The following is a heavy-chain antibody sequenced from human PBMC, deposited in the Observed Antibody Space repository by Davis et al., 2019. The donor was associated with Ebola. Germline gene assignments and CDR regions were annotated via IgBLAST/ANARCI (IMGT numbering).Heavy chain of an antibody. V-gene: IGHV1-46*01. J-gene: IGHJ4*02. Sequence: ASVKVSCKASGYTFTSYGISWVRQAPGQGLEWMGIINPSGGSTSYAQKFQGRVTMTRDTSTSTVYMELSSLRSEDTAVYYCARAPGHCSGGSCYWGYWGQGTLVTVSS. CDR1: GYTFTSYG. CDR3: ARAPGHCSGGSCYWGY. D-gene: IGHD2-15*01. CDR2: INPSGGST.